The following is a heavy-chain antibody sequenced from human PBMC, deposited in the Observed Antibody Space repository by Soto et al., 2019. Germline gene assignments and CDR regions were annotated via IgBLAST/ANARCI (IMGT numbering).Heavy chain of an antibody. CDR3: AAGDYFALDY. J-gene: IGHJ4*02. CDR2: IAVGSGNT. D-gene: IGHD3-9*01. CDR1: GFTFSSSV. Sequence: SVKVSCKASGFTFSSSVVQWVRQTRGQRLEWIGWIAVGSGNTKHAENFQERVTITWDLSTSTAYMELSSLRSEDTAVYYCAAGDYFALDYWGRGTPVTVAS. V-gene: IGHV1-58*01.